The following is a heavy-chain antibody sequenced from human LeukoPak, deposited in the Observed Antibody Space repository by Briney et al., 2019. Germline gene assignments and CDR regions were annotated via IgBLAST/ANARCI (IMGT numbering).Heavy chain of an antibody. J-gene: IGHJ5*02. Sequence: PGGSLRLSCAASGFTFSSYGMHWVRRAPGKGLEWVAVIWYDGSNKYYADSVKGRITISRDNSKNTLYLQMNSLRAEDTAVYYCARDRKPYSSGWYLNWFDPWGQGTLVTVSS. D-gene: IGHD6-19*01. CDR3: ARDRKPYSSGWYLNWFDP. CDR1: GFTFSSYG. CDR2: IWYDGSNK. V-gene: IGHV3-33*01.